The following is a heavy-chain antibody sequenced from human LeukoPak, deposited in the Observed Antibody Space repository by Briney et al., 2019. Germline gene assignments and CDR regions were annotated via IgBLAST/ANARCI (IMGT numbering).Heavy chain of an antibody. V-gene: IGHV3-21*04. D-gene: IGHD2-2*01. CDR2: ITTSTTVPHI. Sequence: GGSLRLSCAASGFTFSTYSMNWVRQAPGRGLEWVSSITTSTTVPHILYADSVTARFTISRENADNPLFLQMNSLRAADTAVSYCARSLGDQPDYYCRMDVWGQGTMVTVSS. J-gene: IGHJ6*02. CDR3: ARSLGDQPDYYCRMDV. CDR1: GFTFSTYS.